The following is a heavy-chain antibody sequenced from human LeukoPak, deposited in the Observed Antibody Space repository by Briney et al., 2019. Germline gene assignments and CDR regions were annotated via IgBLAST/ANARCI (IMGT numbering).Heavy chain of an antibody. CDR2: ISGTGDAT. V-gene: IGHV3-23*01. J-gene: IGHJ4*02. CDR3: AGAALTY. Sequence: GGSLRLSCAASRFSFASYAMSWVRQAPGKGLEWVSTISGTGDATYYADSVKGRFTISRDNSKNTLYLQMNSLRAEDTAVYYCAGAALTYWGQGTLVTVSS. CDR1: RFSFASYA. D-gene: IGHD6-13*01.